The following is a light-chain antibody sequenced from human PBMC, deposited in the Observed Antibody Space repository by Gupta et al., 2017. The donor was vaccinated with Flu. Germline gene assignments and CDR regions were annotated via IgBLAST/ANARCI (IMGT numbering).Light chain of an antibody. V-gene: IGLV3-25*02. CDR2: KDS. CDR1: ALSKQY. J-gene: IGLJ1*01. CDR3: QSAGNSVVGV. Sequence: SYELTQPPSLSVSPGQPARITCSGDALSKQYVYWYQQKPGQAPVLMISKDSERPSGIPERFSGSSSGTTVTLTISGVQAEDEADYYCQSAGNSVVGVFGTGTKVTVL.